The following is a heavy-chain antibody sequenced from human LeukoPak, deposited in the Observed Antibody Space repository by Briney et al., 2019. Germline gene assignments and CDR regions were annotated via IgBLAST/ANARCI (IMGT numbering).Heavy chain of an antibody. Sequence: SETLSLTCAVYGGPFSGYYWSWIRQPPGKGLEWIGEINHSGSTNYNPSLKSRVTISVDTSKNQFSLKLSSVTAAGTAVYYCAREYYGSGSYSGYWGQGTLVTVSS. CDR3: AREYYGSGSYSGY. CDR1: GGPFSGYY. D-gene: IGHD3-10*01. CDR2: INHSGST. V-gene: IGHV4-34*01. J-gene: IGHJ4*02.